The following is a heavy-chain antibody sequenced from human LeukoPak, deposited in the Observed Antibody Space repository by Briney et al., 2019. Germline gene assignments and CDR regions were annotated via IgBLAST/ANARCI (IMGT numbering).Heavy chain of an antibody. D-gene: IGHD2-8*01. CDR2: IIPIFGAA. Sequence: EASVKDSCKAFGGTFSRYAISWVRPAPGQGLEWMGGIIPIFGAAHYAQKFQGRVTITTDESTSTAYRKLSSLRSGDTAVYYCASGAGLNYFDYWGQGTLVTVSS. CDR1: GGTFSRYA. CDR3: ASGAGLNYFDY. V-gene: IGHV1-69*05. J-gene: IGHJ4*02.